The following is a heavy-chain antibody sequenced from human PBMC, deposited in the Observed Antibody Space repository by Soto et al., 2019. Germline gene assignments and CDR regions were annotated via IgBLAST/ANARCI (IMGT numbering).Heavy chain of an antibody. J-gene: IGHJ6*02. CDR3: ARVAFGFSNRYYYCMDV. CDR1: GYTFTGYY. Sequence: VASVKVSCKASGYTFTGYYMHWVRQAPGQGLEWMGWINPNSGGTNYAQKFQGRVTMTRDTSISTAYMELSRLRSDDTAAYYCARVAFGFSNRYYYCMDVWGQGTTVTVSS. D-gene: IGHD4-4*01. CDR2: INPNSGGT. V-gene: IGHV1-2*02.